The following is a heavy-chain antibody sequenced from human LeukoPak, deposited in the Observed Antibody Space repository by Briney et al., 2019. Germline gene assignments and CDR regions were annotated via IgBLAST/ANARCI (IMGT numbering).Heavy chain of an antibody. V-gene: IGHV4-38-2*02. CDR1: GYSISSGYY. D-gene: IGHD4-23*01. CDR2: IYHSGST. CDR3: ARGGGPSNWFDP. Sequence: SETLSLTCTVSGYSISSGYYWGWIRQPPGKGLEWIGSIYHSGSTYYKPSLKSRVTISVDTSKNQFSLKLSSVTAADTAVYYCARGGGPSNWFDPWGQGTLVTVSS. J-gene: IGHJ5*02.